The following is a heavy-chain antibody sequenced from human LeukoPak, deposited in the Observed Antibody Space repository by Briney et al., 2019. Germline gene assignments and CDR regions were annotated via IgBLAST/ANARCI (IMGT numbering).Heavy chain of an antibody. V-gene: IGHV3-11*01. CDR3: AKDRGRSSSWYFDY. D-gene: IGHD6-13*01. J-gene: IGHJ4*02. Sequence: GGSLILTCAVSGFTFSDYYLILIGQAPGQVLAWVSYISSGGGTISHADSVKGRFTISRDNSKNTLYLQMNSLRAEDTAVYYCAKDRGRSSSWYFDYWGQGTLVTVSS. CDR2: ISSGGGTI. CDR1: GFTFSDYY.